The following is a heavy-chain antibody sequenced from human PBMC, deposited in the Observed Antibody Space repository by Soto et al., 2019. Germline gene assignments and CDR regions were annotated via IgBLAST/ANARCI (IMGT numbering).Heavy chain of an antibody. Sequence: PGESLKISCKGSGYSFTSYWIGWVRQMPGKGLEWMGIIYPGDSDTRYSPSFQGQVTISADKSISTAYLQWSSLKASDTAVYYCARAHDVILTGSDNWFDPWGQGTLVTVSS. D-gene: IGHD3-9*01. CDR3: ARAHDVILTGSDNWFDP. CDR1: GYSFTSYW. J-gene: IGHJ5*02. V-gene: IGHV5-51*01. CDR2: IYPGDSDT.